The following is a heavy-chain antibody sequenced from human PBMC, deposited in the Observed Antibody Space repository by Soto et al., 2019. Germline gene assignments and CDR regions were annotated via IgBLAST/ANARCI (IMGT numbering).Heavy chain of an antibody. CDR2: INHSGST. V-gene: IGHV4-34*01. Sequence: SETQSLTCAVYGVSFSGYYLSWIRQPPGKGLEWIGEINHSGSTNYNPSLKSRVTISVDTSKNQFSLKLSSVTAADTAVYYCARGNSYYYGSGSYSRRRNWFDPWGQGTLVTVSS. J-gene: IGHJ5*02. CDR1: GVSFSGYY. CDR3: ARGNSYYYGSGSYSRRRNWFDP. D-gene: IGHD3-10*01.